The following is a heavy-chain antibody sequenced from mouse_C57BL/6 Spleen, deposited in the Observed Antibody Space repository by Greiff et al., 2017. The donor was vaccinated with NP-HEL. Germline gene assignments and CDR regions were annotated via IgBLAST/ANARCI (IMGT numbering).Heavy chain of an antibody. CDR3: TAGDYDEAMDY. CDR2: IRLKSDNYAT. CDR1: GFTFSNYW. Sequence: EVQRVESGGGLVQPGGSMKLSCVASGFTFSNYWMNWVRQSPEKGLEWVAQIRLKSDNYATHYAESVKGRFTISRDDSKSSVYLQMNNLRAEDTGIYYCTAGDYDEAMDYWGQGTSVTVSS. D-gene: IGHD2-4*01. V-gene: IGHV6-3*01. J-gene: IGHJ4*01.